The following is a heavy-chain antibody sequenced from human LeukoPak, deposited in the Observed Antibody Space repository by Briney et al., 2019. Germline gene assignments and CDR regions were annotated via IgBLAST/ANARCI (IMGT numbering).Heavy chain of an antibody. Sequence: PGRSLRLSCAASGFAFSSYAMHWVRQAPGKGLEWVAVISYDGSNKYYADSVKGRFTISRDNSKNTLYLQMNSLRAEDTAVYYCARDRTYYDFWSGPVGWEFDYWGQGTLVTVSS. CDR1: GFAFSSYA. J-gene: IGHJ4*02. CDR3: ARDRTYYDFWSGPVGWEFDY. V-gene: IGHV3-30-3*01. CDR2: ISYDGSNK. D-gene: IGHD3-3*01.